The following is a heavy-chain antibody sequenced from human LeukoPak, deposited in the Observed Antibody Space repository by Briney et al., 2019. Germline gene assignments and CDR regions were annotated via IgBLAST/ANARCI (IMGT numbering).Heavy chain of an antibody. J-gene: IGHJ2*01. CDR3: ARFRSITIFGVVTPDWYFDL. V-gene: IGHV4-59*01. D-gene: IGHD3-3*01. CDR1: GGSISSYY. Sequence: SETLSLTCTVSGGSISSYYWSWIRQPPGKGLEWIGYIYYSGSTNYNPSLKSRVTISVDTSKNQFSLKLSSVTAADTAVYYCARFRSITIFGVVTPDWYFDLWGRGTLVTVPS. CDR2: IYYSGST.